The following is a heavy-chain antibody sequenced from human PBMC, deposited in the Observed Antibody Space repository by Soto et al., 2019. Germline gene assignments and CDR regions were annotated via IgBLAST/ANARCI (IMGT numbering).Heavy chain of an antibody. CDR3: ARDTGWGLGY. D-gene: IGHD6-19*01. Sequence: QVQLQESGPGLVRPSGTLSLTCAVSGDSINSNYCWTWVRQPPGKGLEWIAEIYYSGGTSYNPSLQLRVTISMGKSKHQFSLNLTSVPAADTAMYYCARDTGWGLGYWGQGTLVTVSS. CDR2: IYYSGGT. V-gene: IGHV4-4*02. J-gene: IGHJ4*02. CDR1: GDSINSNYC.